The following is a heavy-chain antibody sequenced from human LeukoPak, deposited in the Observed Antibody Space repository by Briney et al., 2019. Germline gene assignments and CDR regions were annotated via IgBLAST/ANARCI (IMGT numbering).Heavy chain of an antibody. Sequence: GGSLRLSCAASGFTVTNNYMSWVRQAPGKGLEWVFVIYSAGTTYYADSVKGRFTISRQNPENTLFLQMNSLRPEDTAVYYCARVLGYDSSGYYRGYFDYWGQGTLVTVSS. CDR1: GFTVTNNY. CDR3: ARVLGYDSSGYYRGYFDY. J-gene: IGHJ4*02. D-gene: IGHD3-22*01. CDR2: IYSAGTT. V-gene: IGHV3-53*04.